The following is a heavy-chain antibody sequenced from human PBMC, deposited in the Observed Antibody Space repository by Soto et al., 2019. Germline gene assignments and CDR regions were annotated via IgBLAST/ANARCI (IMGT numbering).Heavy chain of an antibody. D-gene: IGHD2-8*01. J-gene: IGHJ4*02. CDR2: ISSSGGST. CDR1: GFTVSSNY. V-gene: IGHV3-23*01. Sequence: PGGSLRLSCAASGFTVSSNYMSWVRQAPGKELEWVSSISSSGGSTDYADSVKGRFTISRDNSQNTLNLQMNSLRAEDTAIYFCAKNQHAMAHDYWGPGTLVTVSS. CDR3: AKNQHAMAHDY.